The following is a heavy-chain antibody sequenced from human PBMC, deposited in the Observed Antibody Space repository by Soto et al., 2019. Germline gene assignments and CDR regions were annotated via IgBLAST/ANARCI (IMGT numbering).Heavy chain of an antibody. CDR3: ARDRRGAAAGNWFDP. Sequence: QVQLVQSGAEVKKPGASVKVSCKASGYTFTSYYMHWVRQAPGQGLELMGIIHPSGGSTSYAQMFQGRATMTRDTSTSTVYMELSSLRSDDTAVYYCARDRRGAAAGNWFDPWGQGTLVTVSS. J-gene: IGHJ5*02. CDR1: GYTFTSYY. D-gene: IGHD6-13*01. CDR2: IHPSGGST. V-gene: IGHV1-46*01.